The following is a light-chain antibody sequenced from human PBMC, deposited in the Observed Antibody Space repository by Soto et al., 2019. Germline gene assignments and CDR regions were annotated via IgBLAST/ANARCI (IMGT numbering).Light chain of an antibody. V-gene: IGLV1-40*01. CDR2: DNS. CDR1: SSNSGAGYD. Sequence: QPVLTQPPSVSGAPGQRVTISCTGSSSNSGAGYDVHWYQQLPGTAPKLLIYDNSNRPSGVPDRFSGSKSGTSASLAITGLQAEDEADYYCQCYDTSLRGYVFGTGTQLTVL. J-gene: IGLJ1*01. CDR3: QCYDTSLRGYV.